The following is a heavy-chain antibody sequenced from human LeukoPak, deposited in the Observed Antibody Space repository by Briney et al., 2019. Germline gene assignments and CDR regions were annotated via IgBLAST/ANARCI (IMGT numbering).Heavy chain of an antibody. CDR3: ARGSDYYDRYSYYFDY. CDR1: GGSISSSNW. V-gene: IGHV4-4*02. CDR2: IYHSGGT. Sequence: SGTLSLTCAVSGGSISSSNWWSWVRQPPGKGLEWIGQIYHSGGTNYNPSLKSRVTMSVDTSKNQFSLKLSSVTAADTAVYYCARGSDYYDRYSYYFDYWGQGTLVTVSS. J-gene: IGHJ4*02. D-gene: IGHD3-22*01.